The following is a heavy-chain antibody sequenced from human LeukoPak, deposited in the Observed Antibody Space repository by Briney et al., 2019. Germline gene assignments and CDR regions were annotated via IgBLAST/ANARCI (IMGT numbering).Heavy chain of an antibody. J-gene: IGHJ4*02. V-gene: IGHV4-59*01. D-gene: IGHD2-2*01. Sequence: PSETLSLTCTVSGGSISSYYWSWIRQPPGKGLEWIGYIYYSGSTNYNPSLKSRVTISVDPSKNQFALKLSSVTAADTAVYYCARGARYCTSTSYSPFDYWGQGTLVTVSS. CDR2: IYYSGST. CDR3: ARGARYCTSTSYSPFDY. CDR1: GGSISSYY.